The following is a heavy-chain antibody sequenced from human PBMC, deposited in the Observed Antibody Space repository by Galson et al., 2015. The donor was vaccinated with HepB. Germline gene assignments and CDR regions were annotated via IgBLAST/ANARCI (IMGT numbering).Heavy chain of an antibody. CDR3: AGAVRVGYYAHDV. CDR1: GVSIRSYY. D-gene: IGHD3-3*01. Sequence: ETLSLTCSVAGVSIRSYYWSWVRQVPGMGLEWIGHIYYIGGSKYNPSLKSRVTISVDASASHLSLKLNSVSAADTGVYYCAGAVRVGYYAHDVWGQGTTVIVSS. V-gene: IGHV4-59*01. CDR2: IYYIGGS. J-gene: IGHJ6*02.